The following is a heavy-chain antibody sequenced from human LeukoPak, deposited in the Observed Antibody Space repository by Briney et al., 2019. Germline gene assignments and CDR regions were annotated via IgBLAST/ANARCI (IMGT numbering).Heavy chain of an antibody. CDR1: GYTFTSYY. J-gene: IGHJ4*02. V-gene: IGHV1-46*01. CDR3: ARDTVDRIAVAPENY. Sequence: ASVKVSCKACGYTFTSYYMHCGRQAPGQRLEWMGIINASGGSTSYAQKFQGRVTMTRDTSTSTVYIELSSLRSEDTAVYYCARDTVDRIAVAPENYWGQGTLVTVSS. CDR2: INASGGST. D-gene: IGHD6-19*01.